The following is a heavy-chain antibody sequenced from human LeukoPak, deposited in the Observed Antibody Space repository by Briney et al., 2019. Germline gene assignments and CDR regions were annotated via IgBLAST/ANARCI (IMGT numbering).Heavy chain of an antibody. CDR1: GASISKTNW. D-gene: IGHD2-15*01. J-gene: IGHJ3*01. CDR2: IYHSGKT. CDR3: ARDDCSGGSCPTLDAFDV. V-gene: IGHV4-4*02. Sequence: SETLSLTCAVSGASISKTNWWSWVRQPPGKGLEWIGEIYHSGKTNYNPSLKSRVTISVDKSKNQISLKLSSVTAADTAVYYCARDDCSGGSCPTLDAFDVWGQGTMVTVSS.